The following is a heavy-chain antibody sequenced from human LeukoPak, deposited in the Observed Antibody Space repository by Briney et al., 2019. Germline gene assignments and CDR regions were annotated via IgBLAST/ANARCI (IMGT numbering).Heavy chain of an antibody. CDR3: AKDLSGSYSRGFDY. Sequence: PGGSLRLSCAASGFTFSSYAMSWVRQAPGKGLEWVSAISGSGGSTYYADSVKGRFTISRDNSKNTLYLQMNSLRAEDAAVYYCAKDLSGSYSRGFDYWGQGTLVTVSS. D-gene: IGHD1-26*01. V-gene: IGHV3-23*01. J-gene: IGHJ4*02. CDR1: GFTFSSYA. CDR2: ISGSGGST.